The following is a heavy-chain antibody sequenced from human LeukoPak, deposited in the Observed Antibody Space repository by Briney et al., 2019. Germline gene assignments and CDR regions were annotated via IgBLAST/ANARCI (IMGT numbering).Heavy chain of an antibody. D-gene: IGHD2-2*01. V-gene: IGHV1-18*01. Sequence: GASVKVSCKASGYTFTSYGISWVRQAPGQGLEWMGCISAYNGNTNYAQKLQGRVTMTTDTSTSTAYMELRSLRSDDTAVYYCARVGYCSSTSCYGLDLDYWGQGTLVTVSS. CDR1: GYTFTSYG. J-gene: IGHJ4*02. CDR3: ARVGYCSSTSCYGLDLDY. CDR2: ISAYNGNT.